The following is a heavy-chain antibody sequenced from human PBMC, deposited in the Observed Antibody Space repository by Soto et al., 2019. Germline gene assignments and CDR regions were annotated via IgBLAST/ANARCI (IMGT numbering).Heavy chain of an antibody. Sequence: SETLSLTCAVYGGSFSGYYWSWIRQPPGKGLEWIGEINHSGSTNYNPSLKSRVTISVDTSKNQFSLKLSSVTAADTAVYYCARFRLYSGSPFDYWGQGTLVTV. D-gene: IGHD1-26*01. CDR2: INHSGST. J-gene: IGHJ4*02. CDR3: ARFRLYSGSPFDY. V-gene: IGHV4-34*01. CDR1: GGSFSGYY.